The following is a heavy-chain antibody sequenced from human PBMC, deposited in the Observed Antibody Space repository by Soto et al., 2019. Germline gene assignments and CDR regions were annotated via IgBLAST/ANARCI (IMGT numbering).Heavy chain of an antibody. CDR1: GFTFSSYG. J-gene: IGHJ6*02. CDR2: ISYDGSNK. CDR3: AKDIDCTNGVCSTSYYYYGMDV. V-gene: IGHV3-30*18. D-gene: IGHD2-8*01. Sequence: GGSLRLSCAASGFTFSSYGMHWVRQAPGKGLEWVAVISYDGSNKYYADSVKGRFTISRDNSKNTLYLQMNSLRAEDTAVYYCAKDIDCTNGVCSTSYYYYGMDVWGQGTTVTVSS.